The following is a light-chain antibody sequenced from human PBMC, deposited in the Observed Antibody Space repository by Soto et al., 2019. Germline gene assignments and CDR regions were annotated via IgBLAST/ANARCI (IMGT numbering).Light chain of an antibody. CDR3: QQYDNDSWT. J-gene: IGKJ1*01. Sequence: DIQMTQSPSTLSASVGDRVIITCRASQSISNWLAWYQQKPGKAPNLLIYKASTLKSGVPSRFSGSGYGTEFTLAISSLQPDDFATYYCQQYDNDSWTFGQGTKVEIK. CDR1: QSISNW. V-gene: IGKV1-5*03. CDR2: KAS.